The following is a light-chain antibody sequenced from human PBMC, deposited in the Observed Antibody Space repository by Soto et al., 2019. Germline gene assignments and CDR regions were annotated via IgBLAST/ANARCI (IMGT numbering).Light chain of an antibody. V-gene: IGLV1-40*01. J-gene: IGLJ3*02. CDR3: QSYDSSLSASV. CDR1: SSNIGAGYD. Sequence: QAVLTQPPSVSGAPGQRVTISCTGSSSNIGAGYDVHWYQQVTGTAPKLLIYVNNKRPSGVPDRFSGSKSGTSASLVITGLQGEDEAEYYCQSYDSSLSASVFGGGTKVTVL. CDR2: VNN.